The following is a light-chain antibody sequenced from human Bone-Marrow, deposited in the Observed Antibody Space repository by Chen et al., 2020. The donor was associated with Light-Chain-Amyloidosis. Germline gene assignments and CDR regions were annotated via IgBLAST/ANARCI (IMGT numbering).Light chain of an antibody. CDR3: QSADSSVTYEVI. CDR1: DLPTKY. CDR2: RDT. J-gene: IGLJ2*01. V-gene: IGLV3-25*03. Sequence: SYELTQPPSVSVSPGQTARITCSGDDLPTKYAYWYQQKPGQAPVLVIHRDTERPSGLSERFSGSSSGTTATLTISGVQAEDEADYHCQSADSSVTYEVIFGGGTKLTVL.